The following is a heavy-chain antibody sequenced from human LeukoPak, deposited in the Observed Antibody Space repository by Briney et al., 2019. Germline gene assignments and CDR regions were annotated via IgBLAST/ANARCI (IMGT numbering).Heavy chain of an antibody. CDR3: AACTSGSCYSGAPFDW. CDR2: TYQPLGP. J-gene: IGHJ4*02. CDR1: GGSVNYDAYS. V-gene: IGHV4-30-2*06. D-gene: IGHD2-15*01. Sequence: SETLSLTCTVSGGSVNYDAYSWSWIRHSAGTALEWIGYTYQPLGPSYNPSLKSRVTISMDKSKRQLFLKLTSVTAADTAVYYCAACTSGSCYSGAPFDWWGQGTLVTVSS.